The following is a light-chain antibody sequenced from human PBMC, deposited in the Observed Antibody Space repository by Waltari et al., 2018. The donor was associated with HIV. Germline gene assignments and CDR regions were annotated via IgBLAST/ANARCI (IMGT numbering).Light chain of an antibody. CDR2: EVS. Sequence: QSALTQPASVSGSPGQSITLSCTGTSSDVGAYDFVSWYQQTPGIAPKLVIYEVSNRPSGISDRFSGSKSGNTASLTISGLQTEDEADYYCSSFTTSNSLLFGGGTKVTVL. CDR3: SSFTTSNSLL. CDR1: SSDVGAYDF. J-gene: IGLJ2*01. V-gene: IGLV2-14*01.